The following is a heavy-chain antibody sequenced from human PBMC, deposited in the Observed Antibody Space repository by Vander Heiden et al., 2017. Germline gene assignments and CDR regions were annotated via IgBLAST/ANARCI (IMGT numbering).Heavy chain of an antibody. J-gene: IGHJ4*02. CDR1: GYTFSNYE. CDR2: MDPKTGKT. Sequence: QEQLVQSGAEVKKPGASVQVSCKASGYTFSNYELNWVRQAAGHGLEWVGWMDPKTGKTGYAQKFQGRVTMTRNTSISTVYMELSSLRSADTAVYYCARYCSSTSCYKFDSWGQGTLVSVSS. D-gene: IGHD2-2*01. V-gene: IGHV1-8*01. CDR3: ARYCSSTSCYKFDS.